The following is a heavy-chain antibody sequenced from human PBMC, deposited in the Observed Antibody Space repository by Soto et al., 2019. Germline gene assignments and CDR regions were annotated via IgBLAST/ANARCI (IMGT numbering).Heavy chain of an antibody. CDR3: ARQETSGRDVYFDGLDV. V-gene: IGHV4-39*01. J-gene: IGHJ6*02. Sequence: SETLSLPYTVSGGSIRRSSYYWGWIRQPTGKGLEWIGSIYYSGSTYYNPSLKSRVTISVNTSKNQFSLKLSSVTAADTAVYYGARQETSGRDVYFDGLDVWGQGTMIT. D-gene: IGHD3-10*01. CDR2: IYYSGST. CDR1: GGSIRRSSYY.